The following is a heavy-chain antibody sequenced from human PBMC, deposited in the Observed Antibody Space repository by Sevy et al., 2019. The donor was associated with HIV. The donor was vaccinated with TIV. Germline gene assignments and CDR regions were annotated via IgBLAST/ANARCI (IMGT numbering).Heavy chain of an antibody. CDR3: ARDRGWGTLDY. J-gene: IGHJ4*02. CDR1: AFTFSGYW. D-gene: IGHD3-16*01. V-gene: IGHV3-7*01. CDR2: INRDETEK. Sequence: GGSLRLSCEPSAFTFSGYWMTWVRQAPGKGLEWVATINRDETEKYYVDSVKGRFTISRDNAKNALYLRINSLRPDDTAVYDCARDRGWGTLDYWGQGTLVTVSS.